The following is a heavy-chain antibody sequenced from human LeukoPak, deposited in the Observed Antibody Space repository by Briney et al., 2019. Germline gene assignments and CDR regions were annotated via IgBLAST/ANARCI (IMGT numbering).Heavy chain of an antibody. Sequence: GGTLRLSCAASGFTFSSYGMIWVRQAPGKGLEWVSGISGSGGTTYYADSVKGRFTISRDNAKNTLYLQMNSLRAEDTAVYYCARVRWGGLYYFDYWGQGTLVTVSS. CDR3: ARVRWGGLYYFDY. CDR2: ISGSGGTT. V-gene: IGHV3-23*01. CDR1: GFTFSSYG. J-gene: IGHJ4*02. D-gene: IGHD3-16*01.